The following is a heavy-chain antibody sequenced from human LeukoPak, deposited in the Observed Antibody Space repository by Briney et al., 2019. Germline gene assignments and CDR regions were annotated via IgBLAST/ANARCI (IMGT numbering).Heavy chain of an antibody. CDR1: GFTFSSYG. Sequence: GGSLRLSCAASGFTFSSYGMHWVRQAPGKGLEWVAFIRFDGRNKYYADSVKGRFTISRDNSKNTLYLQMNSLRAEDTAVYYCAKDSRIGYSSGWTPAPDYWGQGTLVTVSS. V-gene: IGHV3-30*02. CDR3: AKDSRIGYSSGWTPAPDY. D-gene: IGHD6-19*01. J-gene: IGHJ4*02. CDR2: IRFDGRNK.